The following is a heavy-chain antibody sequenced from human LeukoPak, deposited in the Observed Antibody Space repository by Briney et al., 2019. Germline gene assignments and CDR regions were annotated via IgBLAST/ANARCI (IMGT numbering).Heavy chain of an antibody. CDR3: ARERAGEDAFDI. D-gene: IGHD7-27*01. V-gene: IGHV3-48*03. CDR1: GFTFSSYE. CDR2: ITDSGSTI. Sequence: SGGSLRLSCAASGFTFSSYEMNWVRQAPGKGLEWVSYITDSGSTIYYADSVKGRFTISRDNAKNSLYLQINSLRVEDTAVYYCARERAGEDAFDIWDQGTMVTVSS. J-gene: IGHJ3*02.